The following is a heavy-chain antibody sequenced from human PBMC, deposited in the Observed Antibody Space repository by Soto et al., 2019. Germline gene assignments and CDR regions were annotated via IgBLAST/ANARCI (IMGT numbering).Heavy chain of an antibody. CDR1: GYTLTGYY. J-gene: IGHJ6*02. D-gene: IGHD5-18*01. V-gene: IGHV1-2*04. Sequence: GASVKVSCKASGYTLTGYYMHWVRQAPGQGLEWMGWINPNSGGTNYAQKFQGWVTMTRDTSISTAYMELSRLRSDDTAVYYCARDLAGIQLWFGGMDVWGQGTTVTVSS. CDR2: INPNSGGT. CDR3: ARDLAGIQLWFGGMDV.